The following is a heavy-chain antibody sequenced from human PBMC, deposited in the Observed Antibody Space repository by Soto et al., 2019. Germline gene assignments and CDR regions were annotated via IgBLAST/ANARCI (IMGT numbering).Heavy chain of an antibody. CDR3: ARDLTALTASGYYYGMDV. CDR1: GGSFSGYY. D-gene: IGHD7-27*01. V-gene: IGHV4-34*01. CDR2: INHSGST. Sequence: PSETLSLTCAVYGGSFSGYYWSWIRQPPGKGLEWIGEINHSGSTNYNPSLKSRVTISVDTSKNQFSLKLSSVTAADTAVYYCARDLTALTASGYYYGMDVWGQGTTVTVSS. J-gene: IGHJ6*02.